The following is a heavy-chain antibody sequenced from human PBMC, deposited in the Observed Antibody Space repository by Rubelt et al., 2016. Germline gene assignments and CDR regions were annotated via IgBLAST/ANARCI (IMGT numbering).Heavy chain of an antibody. CDR1: GGSISSYY. CDR3: AREEGGTSDAVDI. Sequence: QVQLQESGPGLVKPSETLSLTCTVSGGSISSYYWSWIRQPAGKGLEWIGSIYTSGSTNYNPSLKVRVTISGDTSKNQFSLTLSAVTAAVTSVYYCAREEGGTSDAVDIWGQGTMVTVSS. J-gene: IGHJ3*02. CDR2: IYTSGST. V-gene: IGHV4-4*07. D-gene: IGHD1-1*01.